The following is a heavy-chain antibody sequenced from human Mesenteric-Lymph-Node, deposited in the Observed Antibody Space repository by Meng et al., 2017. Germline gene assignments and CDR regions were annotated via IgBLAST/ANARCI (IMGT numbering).Heavy chain of an antibody. J-gene: IGHJ5*02. V-gene: IGHV4-34*01. Sequence: QVQLQQWGAGLLKPPETLSLTCAVYGGSFSGYYWSWIRQPPGKGLEWIGEINHSGSTNYNPSLKSRVTISVDTSKNQFSLKLSSVTAADTAVYYCARRNRWLVHLKRPAPHNWFDPWGQGTLVTVSS. CDR3: ARRNRWLVHLKRPAPHNWFDP. CDR1: GGSFSGYY. D-gene: IGHD6-19*01. CDR2: INHSGST.